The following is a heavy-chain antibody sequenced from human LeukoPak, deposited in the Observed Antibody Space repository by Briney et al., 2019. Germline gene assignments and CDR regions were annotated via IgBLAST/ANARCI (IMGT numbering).Heavy chain of an antibody. J-gene: IGHJ5*02. D-gene: IGHD6-19*01. Sequence: SETLSLTCTVSGGSISSGSYYWSWIRQPAGKGLEWIGRIYTSGSTNYNPSLKSRVTISVDTSKNQFSLKLSSVTAADTAVYYCARAYVRIAVAGTLNWFDPWGQGTLVTVSS. CDR2: IYTSGST. CDR3: ARAYVRIAVAGTLNWFDP. CDR1: GGSISSGSYY. V-gene: IGHV4-61*02.